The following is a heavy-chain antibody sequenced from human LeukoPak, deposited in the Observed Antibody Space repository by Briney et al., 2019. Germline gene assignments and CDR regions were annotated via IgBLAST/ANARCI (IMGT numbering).Heavy chain of an antibody. J-gene: IGHJ4*02. Sequence: PGGFLRLSCAASGFTFSSYSMNWVRQAPGKGLEWVSSISSSSSYIYYADSVKGRFTISRDNAKNSLYLQMNSLRAEDTAVYYCARAMVRGAPVGGLVYGYWGQGTLVTVSS. CDR3: ARAMVRGAPVGGLVYGY. V-gene: IGHV3-21*01. CDR2: ISSSSSYI. D-gene: IGHD3-10*01. CDR1: GFTFSSYS.